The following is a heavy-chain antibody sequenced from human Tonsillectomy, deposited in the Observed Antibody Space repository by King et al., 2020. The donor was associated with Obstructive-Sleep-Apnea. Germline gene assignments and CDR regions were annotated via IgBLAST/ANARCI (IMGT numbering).Heavy chain of an antibody. CDR1: GFTFSDYA. Sequence: VQLVESGGGVVQPGRSLRLSCAASGFTFSDYAMHWVRQAPGKGLEWVAVISYDGSNKYFADSVRGRLTISRDNSKNTLFLQMNSLRAEDTAFYYCARAGGITTSYHFYGMDVWGQGTTVTVSS. CDR3: ARAGGITTSYHFYGMDV. J-gene: IGHJ6*02. V-gene: IGHV3-30*04. CDR2: ISYDGSNK. D-gene: IGHD1-7*01.